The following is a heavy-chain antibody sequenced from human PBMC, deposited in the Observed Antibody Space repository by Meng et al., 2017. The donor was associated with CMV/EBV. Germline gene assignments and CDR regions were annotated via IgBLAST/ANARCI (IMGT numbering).Heavy chain of an antibody. CDR1: GYSFPTYW. Sequence: GESLKISCKGSGYSFPTYWIAWVRHMPGKGLEWMGIINPGDSDTKYSPSFEGHVTISADKSIGAAYLQWTSLKASDTAIYYCARAAYYYILTGYYSHEYYGMDVWGQGTTVTVSS. CDR2: INPGDSDT. D-gene: IGHD3-9*01. J-gene: IGHJ6*02. V-gene: IGHV5-51*01. CDR3: ARAAYYYILTGYYSHEYYGMDV.